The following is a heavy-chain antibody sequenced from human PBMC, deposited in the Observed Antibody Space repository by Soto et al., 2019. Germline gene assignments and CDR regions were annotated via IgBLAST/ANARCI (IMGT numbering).Heavy chain of an antibody. CDR2: FDPEDGET. CDR3: ARDRGPSSGYYPYWFDP. CDR1: GYTLADLA. D-gene: IGHD3-22*01. J-gene: IGHJ5*02. V-gene: IGHV1-24*01. Sequence: ASVKVSCKVSGYTLADLAMHWVRQAPGKGLEWVGGFDPEDGETIYAQKFQGRVTITADESTSTAYMELSSLRSEDTAVYYCARDRGPSSGYYPYWFDPWGQGILVTVSS.